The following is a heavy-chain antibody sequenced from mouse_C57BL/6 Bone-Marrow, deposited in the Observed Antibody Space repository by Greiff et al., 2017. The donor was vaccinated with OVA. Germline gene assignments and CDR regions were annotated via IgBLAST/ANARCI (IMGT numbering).Heavy chain of an antibody. CDR1: GFSFNTYA. J-gene: IGHJ4*01. D-gene: IGHD6-1*01. Sequence: EVHLVESGGGLVQPKGSLKLSCAASGFSFNTYAMNWVRQAPGKGLEWVARIRSKSNNYATYYADSVKDRFTISRDDSESMLYLQMNNLKTEDTAMYYCVRRAGSLYAMDYWGQGTSVTVSS. V-gene: IGHV10-1*01. CDR2: IRSKSNNYAT. CDR3: VRRAGSLYAMDY.